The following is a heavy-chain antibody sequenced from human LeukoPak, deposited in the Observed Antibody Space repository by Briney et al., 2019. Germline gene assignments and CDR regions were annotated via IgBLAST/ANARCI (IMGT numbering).Heavy chain of an antibody. CDR1: GGTSSSYA. CDR2: IIPIFGTA. CDR3: ARSGIVGATYYFDY. D-gene: IGHD1-26*01. V-gene: IGHV1-69*05. J-gene: IGHJ4*02. Sequence: SVKVSCKASGGTSSSYAISWVRQAPGQGLEWMGGIIPIFGTANYAQKFQGRVTIITDESTSTAYMALSSLRSEDTAVYYCARSGIVGATYYFDYWGQGTLVTVSS.